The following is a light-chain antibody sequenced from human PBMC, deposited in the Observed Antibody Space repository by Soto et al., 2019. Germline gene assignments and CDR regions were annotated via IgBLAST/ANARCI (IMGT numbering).Light chain of an antibody. CDR2: DTS. CDR1: QSVSSS. J-gene: IGKJ5*01. CDR3: QQRTNWRIT. Sequence: EIVLTQSPAILSLSPGERATLSCRASQSVSSSLAWYQQNPGQAPRLLIYDTSNRATDIPPRFSGSGSGTDFTLTISSLEPEDFAVYYCQQRTNWRITFGQGTRLEIK. V-gene: IGKV3-11*01.